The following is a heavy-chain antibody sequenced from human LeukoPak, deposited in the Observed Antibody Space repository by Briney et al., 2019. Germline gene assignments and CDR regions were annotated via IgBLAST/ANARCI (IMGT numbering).Heavy chain of an antibody. CDR1: GFTVSSNY. V-gene: IGHV3-53*01. D-gene: IGHD5-24*01. J-gene: IGHJ6*03. CDR2: IYSGGST. CDR3: ARLSVGMATIVWGYYYYYYMDV. Sequence: GGSLRLSCAASGFTVSSNYMSWVRQAPGKGLEWVSVIYSGGSTYYADSVKGRFTISRDNSKNTLYLQMNSLRAEDTAVYYCARLSVGMATIVWGYYYYYYMDVWGKGTTVTVSS.